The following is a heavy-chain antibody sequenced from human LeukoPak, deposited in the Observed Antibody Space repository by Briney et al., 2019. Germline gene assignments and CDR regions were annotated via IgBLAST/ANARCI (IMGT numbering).Heavy chain of an antibody. CDR2: ISYDGSNK. CDR3: ARVWAAMYYYYYGMDV. Sequence: GGSLRLSCAASGFTFSSYAMHWVRQAPGKGLEWVAVISYDGSNKYYADSVKGRFTISRDNSKNTLYLQMNSLRAEDTAVYYCARVWAAMYYYYYGMDVRGQGTTVTVSS. V-gene: IGHV3-30*04. CDR1: GFTFSSYA. J-gene: IGHJ6*02. D-gene: IGHD2-2*01.